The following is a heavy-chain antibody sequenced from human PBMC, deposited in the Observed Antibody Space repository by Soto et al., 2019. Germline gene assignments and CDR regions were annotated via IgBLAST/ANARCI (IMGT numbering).Heavy chain of an antibody. Sequence: EVQLVESGGDLVQPGGSLRLSCAASGFTFSHYWMTWVRQAPGKGLEWVANIKKDGSQKNYVDSVKGRFTVSRDNAKNSLYLQMNSLRAEDRAMYYCARSGSDVDYWGQATLVIVSS. CDR2: IKKDGSQK. D-gene: IGHD2-21*02. V-gene: IGHV3-7*01. CDR1: GFTFSHYW. J-gene: IGHJ4*02. CDR3: ARSGSDVDY.